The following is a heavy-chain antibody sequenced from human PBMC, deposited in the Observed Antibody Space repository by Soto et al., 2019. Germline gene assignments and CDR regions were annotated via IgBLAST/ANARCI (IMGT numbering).Heavy chain of an antibody. CDR1: GGTFSSYA. CDR3: ARDGEQQLVQKRSSPLSYYYGMDV. Sequence: QVQLVQSGAEVKKPGSSVKVSCKASGGTFSSYAISWVRQAPGQGLEWMGGIIPIFGTANYAQKFQGRVTITADEYTRTAYMELSSLRYEDTAVYYCARDGEQQLVQKRSSPLSYYYGMDVWGQGTTVTVSS. D-gene: IGHD6-13*01. CDR2: IIPIFGTA. V-gene: IGHV1-69*01. J-gene: IGHJ6*02.